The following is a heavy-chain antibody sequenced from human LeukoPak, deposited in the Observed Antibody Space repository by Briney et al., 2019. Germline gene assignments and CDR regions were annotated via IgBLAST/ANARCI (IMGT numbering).Heavy chain of an antibody. Sequence: PGGSLRLSCAASGFTVRSNYMSWVPQAPGKGLKCVSVIYSSGNTYYADSVKGRFTISRDNSKNTLYLQMNSLRAEDTAVYYCATMTTVIMGGYYYGMDVWGQGTTVTVSS. CDR2: IYSSGNT. CDR3: ATMTTVIMGGYYYGMDV. CDR1: GFTVRSNY. V-gene: IGHV3-53*01. D-gene: IGHD4-17*01. J-gene: IGHJ6*02.